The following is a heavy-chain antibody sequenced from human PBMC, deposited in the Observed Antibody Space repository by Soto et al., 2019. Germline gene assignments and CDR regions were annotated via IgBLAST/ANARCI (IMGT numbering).Heavy chain of an antibody. Sequence: EVQLVQSGAEVKKPGESLKISCKGSGYSFTSYWIGWVRQMPGKGLEWMGIIYPGDSDTRYSPSFQGQVTISADKSISTDYLQWSSLKASDTAMYYCARHSYCTNGVCSMDVWGQGTTVTVSS. CDR1: GYSFTSYW. V-gene: IGHV5-51*01. J-gene: IGHJ6*02. CDR2: IYPGDSDT. D-gene: IGHD2-8*01. CDR3: ARHSYCTNGVCSMDV.